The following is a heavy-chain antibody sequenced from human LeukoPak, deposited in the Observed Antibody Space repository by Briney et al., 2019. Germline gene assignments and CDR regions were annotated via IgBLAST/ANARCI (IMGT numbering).Heavy chain of an antibody. CDR2: LCYSGNI. J-gene: IGHJ6*03. CDR1: GGSFSSGYYC. D-gene: IGHD2-15*01. CDR3: ARVRCSGGSCPYYYYYYYMDV. V-gene: IGHV4-39*07. Sequence: SETLSLTCSISGGSFSSGYYCWGWVRQPPGKGLEWIGTLCYSGNIYYNPSLKSPVTISIDTSKNQFSLKLRFVTAADTAVYYCARVRCSGGSCPYYYYYYYMDVWGKGTTVTVSS.